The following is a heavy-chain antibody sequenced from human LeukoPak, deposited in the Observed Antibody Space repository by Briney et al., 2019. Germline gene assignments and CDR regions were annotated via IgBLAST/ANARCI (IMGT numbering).Heavy chain of an antibody. D-gene: IGHD6-19*01. CDR1: GFTFSSYG. CDR2: IYYSGST. CDR3: AREKQWPEDYYYYGMDV. V-gene: IGHV4-39*07. J-gene: IGHJ6*02. Sequence: GSLRLSCAASGFTFSSYGMHWVRQAPGKGLEWIGSIYYSGSTYYNPSLKSRVTISVDTSKNQFSLKLSSVTAADTAVYYCAREKQWPEDYYYYGMDVWGQGTTVTVSS.